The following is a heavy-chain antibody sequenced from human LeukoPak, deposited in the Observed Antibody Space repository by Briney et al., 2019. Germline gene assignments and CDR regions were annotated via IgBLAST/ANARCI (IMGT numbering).Heavy chain of an antibody. CDR3: ARDDRPSGHDFDY. Sequence: KSGRSLRVSCTASGFTFRDYNINWFRQAPGRGLEWVGFIRSKADGGTTEHAASVKGRFTISRDDSKNVAYLQINNLRAEDTALYYCARDDRPSGHDFDYWGQGTLVTVSS. CDR2: IRSKADGGTT. V-gene: IGHV3-49*05. J-gene: IGHJ4*02. CDR1: GFTFRDYN. D-gene: IGHD6-6*01.